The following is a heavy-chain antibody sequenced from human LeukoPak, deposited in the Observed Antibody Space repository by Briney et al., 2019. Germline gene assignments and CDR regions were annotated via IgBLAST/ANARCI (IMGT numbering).Heavy chain of an antibody. J-gene: IGHJ4*02. V-gene: IGHV3-33*08. D-gene: IGHD6-19*01. CDR1: GFTFSSYG. Sequence: GRSLRLSCAASGFTFSSYGMHWVRQAPGKGLEWVAVIWYDGSNKYYADSVEGRFTISRDNSKNTLYLQMNSLRAEDTAVYYCARERSGWDFDYWGQGTLVTVSS. CDR3: ARERSGWDFDY. CDR2: IWYDGSNK.